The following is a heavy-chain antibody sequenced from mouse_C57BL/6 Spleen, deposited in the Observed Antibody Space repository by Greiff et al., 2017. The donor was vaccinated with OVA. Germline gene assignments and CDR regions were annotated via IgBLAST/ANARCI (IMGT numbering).Heavy chain of an antibody. D-gene: IGHD2-1*01. CDR3: ASSIYYGNYDYAMDY. J-gene: IGHJ4*01. CDR1: GFNIKDYY. Sequence: EVQLVESGAELVKPGASVKLSCTASGFNIKDYYMHWVKQRTEQGLEWIGRIDPEDGETKYAPKFQGKATITADTSSNTAYLQLSSLTSEDTAVYYCASSIYYGNYDYAMDYWGQGTSVTVSS. CDR2: IDPEDGET. V-gene: IGHV14-2*01.